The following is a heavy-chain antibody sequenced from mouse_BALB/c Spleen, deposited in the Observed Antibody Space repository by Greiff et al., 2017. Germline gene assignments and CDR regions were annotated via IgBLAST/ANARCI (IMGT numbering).Heavy chain of an antibody. V-gene: IGHV5-6-5*01. CDR2: ISSGGST. Sequence: EVNVVESGGGLVKPGGSLKLSCAASGFTFSSYAMSWVRQTPEKRLEWVASISSGGSTYYPDSVKGRFTISRDNARNILYLQMSSLRSEDTAMYYCARRTYYGNSGAMDYWGQGTSVTVSS. D-gene: IGHD2-10*01. CDR3: ARRTYYGNSGAMDY. J-gene: IGHJ4*01. CDR1: GFTFSSYA.